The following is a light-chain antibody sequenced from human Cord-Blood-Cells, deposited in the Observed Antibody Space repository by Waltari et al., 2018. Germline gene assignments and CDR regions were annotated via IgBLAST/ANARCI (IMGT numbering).Light chain of an antibody. CDR3: AALDDSLNGWV. J-gene: IGLJ3*02. CDR2: SNN. V-gene: IGLV1-44*01. CDR1: SSNIGSNT. Sequence: QSVLTQPPSASGTPGQRVTISCSGSSSNIGSNTVNWYQQLPGTAPKALIYSNNQPPSGVPDRFYGSKSGTSASLAISGLQSEHEADYYCAALDDSLNGWVFGGGTKLTVL.